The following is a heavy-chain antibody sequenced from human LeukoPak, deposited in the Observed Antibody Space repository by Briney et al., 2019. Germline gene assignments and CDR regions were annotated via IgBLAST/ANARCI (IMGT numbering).Heavy chain of an antibody. CDR2: IYTSGST. CDR3: ARLLVGCSGGSCYVWFDP. V-gene: IGHV4-4*09. Sequence: SETLSLTCTVSGGSISSYYWSWIRQPPGKGLEWSGYIYTSGSTNYNPSLKSRVTISVDTSKNQCSLKLSSVTAADTAVYYCARLLVGCSGGSCYVWFDPWGQGTPVTVSS. D-gene: IGHD2-15*01. J-gene: IGHJ5*02. CDR1: GGSISSYY.